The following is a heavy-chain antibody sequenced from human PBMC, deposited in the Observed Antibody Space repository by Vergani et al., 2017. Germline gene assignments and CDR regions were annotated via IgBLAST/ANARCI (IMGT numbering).Heavy chain of an antibody. J-gene: IGHJ3*02. D-gene: IGHD3-22*01. Sequence: EVQLVESGGGLVKPGGSLRLSCAASGFTFSNAWMSWVRQAPGKGLEWVGRIKSKTDGGTTDYAAPVKDRFTISRDDSKNTLYLQMNSLKTEDTAVYYCTTEWLYDAFDIWGQGTMVTVSS. CDR2: IKSKTDGGTT. CDR1: GFTFSNAW. V-gene: IGHV3-15*01. CDR3: TTEWLYDAFDI.